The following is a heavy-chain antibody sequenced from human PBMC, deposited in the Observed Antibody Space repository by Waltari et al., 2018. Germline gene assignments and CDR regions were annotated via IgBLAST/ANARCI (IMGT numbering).Heavy chain of an antibody. CDR3: AKVGGGGY. Sequence: EVQLLESGGGLVQPGGSLRLSCAASGFPFSNYARSWVRQAPGKGVGWVSGFSGSGNSTYYADSVKGRFTISRDNSKNTLYLQMNSLRAEDTAVYYCAKVGGGGYWGQGTLVTVSS. CDR1: GFPFSNYA. V-gene: IGHV3-23*01. D-gene: IGHD1-26*01. CDR2: FSGSGNST. J-gene: IGHJ4*02.